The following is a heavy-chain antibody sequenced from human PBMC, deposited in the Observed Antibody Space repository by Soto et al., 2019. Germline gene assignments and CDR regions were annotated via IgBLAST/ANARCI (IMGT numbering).Heavy chain of an antibody. CDR3: ARHVIGHDNYETISYYVDH. V-gene: IGHV1-46*01. Sequence: QVQLIQFGAEVKKPGASVKVSCRASGYTFTKFHIHWVRQAPGQGLEWMGMIDPSGGVTRDAQRSQGRITMTSATSTSSGYMELRGLTSEETAVYYSARHVIGHDNYETISYYVDHWGPGTLGTFSS. CDR1: GYTFTKFH. J-gene: IGHJ4*02. CDR2: IDPSGGVT. D-gene: IGHD3-16*01.